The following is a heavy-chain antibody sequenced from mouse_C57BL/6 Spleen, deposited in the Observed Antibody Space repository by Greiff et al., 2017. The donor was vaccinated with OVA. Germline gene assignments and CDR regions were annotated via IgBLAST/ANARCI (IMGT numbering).Heavy chain of an antibody. CDR1: GYTFTSYW. V-gene: IGHV1-53*01. CDR2: INPSNGGT. Sequence: VQLQQSGTELVKPGASVKLSCKASGYTFTSYWMHWVKQRPGQGLEWIGNINPSNGGTNYNEKFKSKATLTVDKSSSTAYMQLSSLTSEDSAVYYCARDYGSRPYRYAMDYWGQGTSVTVSS. CDR3: ARDYGSRPYRYAMDY. J-gene: IGHJ4*01. D-gene: IGHD1-1*01.